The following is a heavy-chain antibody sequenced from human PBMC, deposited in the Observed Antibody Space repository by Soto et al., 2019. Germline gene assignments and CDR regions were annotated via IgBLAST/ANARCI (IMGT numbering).Heavy chain of an antibody. CDR2: IRSKANSYAT. Sequence: EVQLVESGGGLVQPGGSLKLSCAAAGFTFSGSAVHWVRQASGRGLEWVGRIRSKANSYATAYAVSVKGRFTISRDDSRNTAYLQMNSLKTEDTAVYYCARGVYDFWSGHPEGPEYWGQGTVVTVSS. CDR3: ARGVYDFWSGHPEGPEY. V-gene: IGHV3-73*02. D-gene: IGHD3-3*01. CDR1: GFTFSGSA. J-gene: IGHJ4*02.